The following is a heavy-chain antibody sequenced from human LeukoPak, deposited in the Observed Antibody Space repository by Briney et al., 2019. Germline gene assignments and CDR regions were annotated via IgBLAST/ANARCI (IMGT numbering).Heavy chain of an antibody. Sequence: GGSLRLSCAASGFTFSSYWMHWVRQAPGKGLVLVSRINSDGSSTSYADSVKGRFTISRDNAKNTLYLQKNSLRAEDTAVYYCARDRVRFLEWGWFDPWGQGTLVIVSS. D-gene: IGHD3-3*01. CDR2: INSDGSST. J-gene: IGHJ5*02. CDR1: GFTFSSYW. V-gene: IGHV3-74*01. CDR3: ARDRVRFLEWGWFDP.